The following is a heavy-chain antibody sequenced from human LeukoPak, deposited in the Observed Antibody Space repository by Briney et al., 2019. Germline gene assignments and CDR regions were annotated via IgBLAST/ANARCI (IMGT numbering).Heavy chain of an antibody. D-gene: IGHD3-22*01. V-gene: IGHV1-18*01. J-gene: IGHJ4*02. CDR3: ARVGYYDSSGYYDFDY. CDR2: ISAYNGNT. Sequence: ASVKVSCKASGYTFTSYGISWVRQAPGQGLEWMGWISAYNGNTNYAQKLQGRVTMTTDTSTSTVYMELSSLRSEDTAVYYCARVGYYDSSGYYDFDYWGQGTLVTVSS. CDR1: GYTFTSYG.